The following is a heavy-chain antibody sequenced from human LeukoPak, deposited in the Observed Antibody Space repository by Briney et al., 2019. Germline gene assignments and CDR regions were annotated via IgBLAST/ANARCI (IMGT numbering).Heavy chain of an antibody. CDR3: ASHAAVGETA. CDR1: GGSISNDY. CDR2: IYYTGST. Sequence: SETLSLTCSVSGGSISNDYWSWLRQVPGKGLEWIGYIYYTGSTNYNPSLKSRVTISLDTSKNPFSQKLTSVTAADTAVYYCASHAAVGETAWGQGTLVTVSS. D-gene: IGHD1-26*01. J-gene: IGHJ5*02. V-gene: IGHV4-59*08.